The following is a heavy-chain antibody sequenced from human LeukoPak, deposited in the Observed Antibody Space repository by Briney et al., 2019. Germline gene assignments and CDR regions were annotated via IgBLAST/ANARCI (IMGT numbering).Heavy chain of an antibody. V-gene: IGHV3-23*01. CDR1: GFTFNNYA. Sequence: GGSLRLSCAASGFTFNNYAMNWVRQAPGKGLEWVSSISGGGETTYYADSAKGRFTISGDNSQNSLYLQMNSLRAEDTAVYYCARDYADYVGYFFFDYWGQGTLVTVSS. J-gene: IGHJ4*02. CDR3: ARDYADYVGYFFFDY. CDR2: ISGGGETT. D-gene: IGHD4-17*01.